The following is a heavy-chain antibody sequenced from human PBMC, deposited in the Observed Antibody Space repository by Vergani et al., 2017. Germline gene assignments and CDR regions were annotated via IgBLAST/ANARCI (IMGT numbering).Heavy chain of an antibody. CDR3: ASPNLGYCSSTSCRNFDY. V-gene: IGHV4-4*02. CDR2: IYHSGST. Sequence: QVQLQESGPGLVKPSGTLSLTCAVSGGSISSSNWWSLVRQPPGKGLEWIGEIYHSGSTNYNPSLKSRVTISVDKSKNQFSLKLSSVTAADTAVYYCASPNLGYCSSTSCRNFDYWGQGTLVTVSS. J-gene: IGHJ4*02. D-gene: IGHD2-2*01. CDR1: GGSISSSNW.